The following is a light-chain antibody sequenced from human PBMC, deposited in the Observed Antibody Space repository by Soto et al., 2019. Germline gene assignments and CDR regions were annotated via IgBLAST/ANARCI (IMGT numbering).Light chain of an antibody. J-gene: IGLJ2*01. CDR2: SNT. CDR3: SSYTKVNTLVV. V-gene: IGLV1-40*01. CDR1: SSNIGAGFD. Sequence: QSVLTQPPSVSGAPGQTVTISCTGSSSNIGAGFDVHWYQQVPGTAPKLVLYSNTARPSGVPDRFSGSRSGNTATLTISGLQAEDEAEYFCSSYTKVNTLVVFGGGTKLTVL.